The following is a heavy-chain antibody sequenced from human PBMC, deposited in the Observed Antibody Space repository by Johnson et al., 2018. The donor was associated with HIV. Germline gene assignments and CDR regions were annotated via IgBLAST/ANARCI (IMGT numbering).Heavy chain of an antibody. CDR2: IFSGGTT. CDR1: GFTVSSNY. Sequence: VQLVESGGGLVQPGGSLRLSCAASGFTVSSNYMTWVRQAPGKGLEWVSVIFSGGTTYYADSVKGRFIISRDNSKNTLYLQMNSLRDEDTAVYYCVKEGITMEVDIWGQGTMVTVSS. J-gene: IGHJ3*02. V-gene: IGHV3-66*01. D-gene: IGHD1-14*01. CDR3: VKEGITMEVDI.